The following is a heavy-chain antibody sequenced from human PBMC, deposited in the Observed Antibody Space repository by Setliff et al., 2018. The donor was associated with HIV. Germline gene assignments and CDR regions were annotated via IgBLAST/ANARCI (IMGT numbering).Heavy chain of an antibody. CDR1: GFTFSSHA. D-gene: IGHD3-16*01. J-gene: IGHJ4*02. CDR3: AKDYVADYVHPSGRDGAFDH. V-gene: IGHV3-23*01. Sequence: GGSLRLSCAASGFTFSSHAMNWVRQAPGKGLEWVSAISGSGGNTYYADSVTGRFIISRDNAKDTLFLQMNSLRTEDTSVYYCAKDYVADYVHPSGRDGAFDHWGQGTLVTVSS. CDR2: ISGSGGNT.